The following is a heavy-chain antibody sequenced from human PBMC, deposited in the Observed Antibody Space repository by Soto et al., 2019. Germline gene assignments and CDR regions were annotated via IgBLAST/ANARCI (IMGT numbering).Heavy chain of an antibody. CDR3: ARGAFAGWFDP. J-gene: IGHJ5*02. D-gene: IGHD1-26*01. Sequence: SETLSLTCAVSGGSISSDGYSWSWIRQPPGRGLEWIGDIYHSGTTHYNPSLKSRVTISIDKSKNQFSLKLSSVTAADTAVYYCARGAFAGWFDPWGQGTLVT. CDR1: GGSISSDGYS. V-gene: IGHV4-30-2*01. CDR2: IYHSGTT.